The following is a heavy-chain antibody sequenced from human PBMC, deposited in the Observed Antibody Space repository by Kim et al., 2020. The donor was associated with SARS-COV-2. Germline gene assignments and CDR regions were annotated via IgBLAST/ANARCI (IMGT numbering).Heavy chain of an antibody. CDR3: APSGGRGGLNV. J-gene: IGHJ6*02. Sequence: GGSLRLSCAASGFTSSNYWMSWVRQAPGKGLEWVANIKGDGSERYYVDSVKGRFTISRDNAKNSLFLQQNSLRAEDTAIYYCAPSGGRGGLNVWGQGTTVTVSS. CDR1: GFTSSNYW. D-gene: IGHD5-12*01. V-gene: IGHV3-7*03. CDR2: IKGDGSER.